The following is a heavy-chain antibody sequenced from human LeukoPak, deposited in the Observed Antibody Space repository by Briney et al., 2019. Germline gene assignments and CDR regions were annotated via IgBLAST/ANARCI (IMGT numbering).Heavy chain of an antibody. CDR2: IKQDGSEK. J-gene: IGHJ4*02. Sequence: GGSLRLSCAASGFTFSSYSMNWVRQAPGKGLEWVANIKQDGSEKYYVDSVKGRFTISRDNAKNSLYLQMNSLRAEDTAVYYCARVGYYDFWSGYNDYWGQGTLVTVSS. D-gene: IGHD3-3*01. CDR3: ARVGYYDFWSGYNDY. CDR1: GFTFSSYS. V-gene: IGHV3-7*01.